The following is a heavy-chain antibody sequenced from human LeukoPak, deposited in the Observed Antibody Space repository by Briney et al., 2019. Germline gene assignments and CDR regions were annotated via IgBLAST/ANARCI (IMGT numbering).Heavy chain of an antibody. D-gene: IGHD6-13*01. CDR1: GFTFSSYW. V-gene: IGHV3-7*01. Sequence: GGSLRLSCAASGFTFSSYWMSWVRQAPGKGLEWVANIKQDGSEKYYVDSVKGRFTISRDNAKNSLYLQMNSLRAEDTAVYYCVRDGSSSWYVVFDYWGQGTLVTVSS. CDR2: IKQDGSEK. CDR3: VRDGSSSWYVVFDY. J-gene: IGHJ4*02.